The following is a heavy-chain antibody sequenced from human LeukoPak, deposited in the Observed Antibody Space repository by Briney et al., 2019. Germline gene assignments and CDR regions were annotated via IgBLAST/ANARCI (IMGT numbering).Heavy chain of an antibody. J-gene: IGHJ4*02. CDR3: ARGNYYGSGSYYESDY. Sequence: ASVKVSCTASGYTFTSYYMHWVRQAPGQGLEWMGIINPSGGSTSYAQKFQGRVTMTRDTSTSTVYMELSSLRSEDTAVYYCARGNYYGSGSYYESDYWGQGTLVTVSS. CDR2: INPSGGST. CDR1: GYTFTSYY. V-gene: IGHV1-46*01. D-gene: IGHD3-10*01.